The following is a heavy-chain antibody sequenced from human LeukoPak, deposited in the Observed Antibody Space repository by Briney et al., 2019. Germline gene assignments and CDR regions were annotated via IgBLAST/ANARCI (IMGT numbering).Heavy chain of an antibody. CDR1: RYTFTNYY. CDR3: ARNSPDCSDYYISYYSYMDV. V-gene: IGHV1-46*01. Sequence: ASVKVSCKASRYTFTNYYLHWVRQAPGQGLEWMGIINPSGGSTSYAQKFQGRVTMTRDMSTSTVYMELSSLRSEDTALYYCARNSPDCSDYYISYYSYMDVWGKGTTVTVSS. CDR2: INPSGGST. D-gene: IGHD3-22*01. J-gene: IGHJ6*03.